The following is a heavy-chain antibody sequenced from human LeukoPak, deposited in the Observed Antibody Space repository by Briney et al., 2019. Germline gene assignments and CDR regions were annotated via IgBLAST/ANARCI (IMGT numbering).Heavy chain of an antibody. Sequence: ASVKVSCKTSGYTFTTYGISWVRQAPGQGLEWMGWISAYNGNTNYSQKLQGRVTITTDTSTGTAYMELRSLRSDDTAVYYCARDGIYDILTGGYYYYGMDVWGKGTTVTVSS. CDR3: ARDGIYDILTGGYYYYGMDV. J-gene: IGHJ6*04. V-gene: IGHV1-18*04. D-gene: IGHD3-9*01. CDR2: ISAYNGNT. CDR1: GYTFTTYG.